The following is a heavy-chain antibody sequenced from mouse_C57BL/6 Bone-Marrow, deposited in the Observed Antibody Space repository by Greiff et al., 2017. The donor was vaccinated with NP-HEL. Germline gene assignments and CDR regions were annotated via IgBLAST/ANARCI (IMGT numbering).Heavy chain of an antibody. CDR2: INPSTGGT. CDR3: ARGLAGGFAY. D-gene: IGHD2-2*01. CDR1: GYSFTGYY. V-gene: IGHV1-42*01. Sequence: EVKLVESGPELVKPGASVKISCKASGYSFTGYYMNWVKQSPEKSLEWIGEINPSTGGTTYNQKFKAKATLTVDKSSSTAYMQLKSLTSEDSAVYYCARGLAGGFAYWGQGTLVTVSA. J-gene: IGHJ3*01.